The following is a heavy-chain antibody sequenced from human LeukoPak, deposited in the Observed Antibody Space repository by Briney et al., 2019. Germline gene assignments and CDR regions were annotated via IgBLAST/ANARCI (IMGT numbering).Heavy chain of an antibody. J-gene: IGHJ4*02. V-gene: IGHV3-74*01. CDR2: INSDGSST. D-gene: IGHD6-19*01. CDR1: GFTFSSYW. CDR3: ARVRSSGLSYFDY. Sequence: TGGSLRLSCAASGFTFSSYWMHWVRQAPGKGLVWVSRINSDGSSTSYADSVKGRFTISRDNAKNTLYLQMNSLRPEDTAVYYCARVRSSGLSYFDYWGQGTLATVSS.